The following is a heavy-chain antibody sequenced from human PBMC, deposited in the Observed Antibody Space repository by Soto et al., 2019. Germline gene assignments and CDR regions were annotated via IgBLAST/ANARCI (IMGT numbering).Heavy chain of an antibody. J-gene: IGHJ6*02. D-gene: IGHD3-22*01. Sequence: ASVKVSCKASGFTFTSSAVQWVRQARGQRLEWIGWIVVGSGNTNYAQKFQERVTITRDMSTSTAYMELSSLRSEDTAVYYCAADPGYYYDSSGYYRLGGMDVWGQGTTVTVSS. CDR3: AADPGYYYDSSGYYRLGGMDV. CDR2: IVVGSGNT. CDR1: GFTFTSSA. V-gene: IGHV1-58*01.